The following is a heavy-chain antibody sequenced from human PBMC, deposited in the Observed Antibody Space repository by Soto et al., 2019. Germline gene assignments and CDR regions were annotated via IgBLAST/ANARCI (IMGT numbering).Heavy chain of an antibody. Sequence: ASVKVSCKASGYTFTGYYMHWVRQAPGQGLEWMGWINPNSGGTNYAQKFQGWVTMTRDTSISTAYMELSRLRSDDTAVYYCARWQSTGETLAAFDIWGQGTMVTVSS. CDR1: GYTFTGYY. CDR3: ARWQSTGETLAAFDI. V-gene: IGHV1-2*04. CDR2: INPNSGGT. J-gene: IGHJ3*02. D-gene: IGHD7-27*01.